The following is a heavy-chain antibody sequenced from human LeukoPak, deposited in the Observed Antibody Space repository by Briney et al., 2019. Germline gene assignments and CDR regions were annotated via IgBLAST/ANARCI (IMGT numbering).Heavy chain of an antibody. CDR2: FDPEDGET. CDR3: ARGMVLLWALDY. CDR1: GYTLTELS. J-gene: IGHJ4*02. V-gene: IGHV1-24*01. D-gene: IGHD3-10*01. Sequence: RASVKVSCKVSGYTLTELSMHWVRQAPGKGLEWMGGFDPEDGETIYAQKFQGRVTMTRNTSISTAYMELSSLRSEDTAVYYCARGMVLLWALDYWGQGTLVTVSS.